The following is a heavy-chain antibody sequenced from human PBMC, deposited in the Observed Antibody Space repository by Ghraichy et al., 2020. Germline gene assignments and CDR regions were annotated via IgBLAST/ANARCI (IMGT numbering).Heavy chain of an antibody. CDR1: GYTFTSYD. V-gene: IGHV1-8*01. CDR3: ARGVGYCSHGICSSWGGMDV. J-gene: IGHJ6*02. Sequence: ASVKVSCKASGYTFTSYDLNWVRQATGQGLEWMGWMNPNSGNTGYAQKFQGRVTMTRNTSISTAYMELSSLTSEDTAVYYCARGVGYCSHGICSSWGGMDVWGQGTTVLVSS. D-gene: IGHD2-15*01. CDR2: MNPNSGNT.